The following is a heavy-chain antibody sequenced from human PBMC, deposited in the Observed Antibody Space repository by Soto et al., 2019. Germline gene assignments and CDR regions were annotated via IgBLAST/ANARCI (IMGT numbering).Heavy chain of an antibody. Sequence: EVQLLESGGGLVQPGGSLRLSCAASGFTFSSYSMTWVRQAPGKGLEWVSSISGSVTSPFYADSVKGRFTISRDNSRNTLYLQMTSLRAEDTAVYYCAKDRDYALYYYYMDVWGKGTTVTVSS. V-gene: IGHV3-23*01. CDR1: GFTFSSYS. D-gene: IGHD4-17*01. CDR2: ISGSVTSP. CDR3: AKDRDYALYYYYMDV. J-gene: IGHJ6*03.